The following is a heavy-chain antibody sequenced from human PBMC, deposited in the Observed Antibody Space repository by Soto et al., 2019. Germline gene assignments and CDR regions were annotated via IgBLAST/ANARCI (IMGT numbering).Heavy chain of an antibody. Sequence: SETLSLTCAVYGGSFSGYYWSWIRQPPGKGLEWIGEINHSGSTNYNPSLKSRVTISVDTSKNQFSLKLSSVTAADTAVYYCARTLSGFGAAFDIWGQGTMVTVSS. V-gene: IGHV4-34*01. D-gene: IGHD3-10*01. CDR1: GGSFSGYY. CDR2: INHSGST. J-gene: IGHJ3*02. CDR3: ARTLSGFGAAFDI.